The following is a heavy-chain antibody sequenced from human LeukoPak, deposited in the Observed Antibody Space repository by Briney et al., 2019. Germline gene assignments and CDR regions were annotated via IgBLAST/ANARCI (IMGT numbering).Heavy chain of an antibody. CDR2: IYPGDSNT. J-gene: IGHJ4*02. CDR1: GYSFTSYW. V-gene: IGHV5-51*01. D-gene: IGHD6-19*01. CDR3: XXXRNGQWLNPFDY. Sequence: GESLKISCKGSGYSFTSYWIAWVRQMPGKGLECMGIIYPGDSNTKYSPSFQGQVTISADKSITTAYLQWSSLKASDTAMYYXXXXRNGQWLNPFDYWGQGTLVTVSS.